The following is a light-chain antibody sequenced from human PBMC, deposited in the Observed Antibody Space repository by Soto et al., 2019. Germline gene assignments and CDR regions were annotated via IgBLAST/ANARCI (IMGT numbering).Light chain of an antibody. J-gene: IGKJ5*01. CDR1: RSFRNY. V-gene: IGKV3-11*01. Sequence: EIVLTPSPATLSLSPGESATLSWRASRSFRNYLAWYQQKPGQAPRLLIYDASNRPTDIPARFSDSGAGTDFTLTISRLEHEDFAVYYCQQRSNWTLTFGQGTRLEIK. CDR2: DAS. CDR3: QQRSNWTLT.